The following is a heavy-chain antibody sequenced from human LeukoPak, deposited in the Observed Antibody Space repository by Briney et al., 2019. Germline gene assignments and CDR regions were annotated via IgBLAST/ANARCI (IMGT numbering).Heavy chain of an antibody. J-gene: IGHJ6*02. CDR3: ATANYDFWSGYYRPSYYYGMDV. V-gene: IGHV3-64D*06. CDR1: GFTFSSYA. Sequence: GGSLRLSCSASGFTFSSYAMHWVRQAPGKGLEYVSAISSNGGSTYYADSVKGRFTISRDNSKNTLYLQMSSLRAEDTAVYYCATANYDFWSGYYRPSYYYGMDVWGQGTTVTVSS. CDR2: ISSNGGST. D-gene: IGHD3-3*01.